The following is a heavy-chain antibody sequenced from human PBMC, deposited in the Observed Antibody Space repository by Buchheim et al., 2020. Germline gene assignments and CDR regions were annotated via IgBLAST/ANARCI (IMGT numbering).Heavy chain of an antibody. CDR1: GGSISSSNYY. J-gene: IGHJ5*02. CDR3: ARHRFYLGWFDP. CDR2: IYYSGTT. Sequence: QLQLQESGPGLVKPSETLSLTCTVSGGSISSSNYYWGWIRQPPGKGLEWIGGIYYSGTTYYNPSLKSRVTISVDTSKNQFSLKLSSVTAADTAVYYCARHRFYLGWFDPWGQGTL. D-gene: IGHD7-27*01. V-gene: IGHV4-39*01.